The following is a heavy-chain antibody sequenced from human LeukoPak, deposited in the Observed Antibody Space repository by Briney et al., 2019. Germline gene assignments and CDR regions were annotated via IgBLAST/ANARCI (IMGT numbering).Heavy chain of an antibody. J-gene: IGHJ4*02. D-gene: IGHD2-2*01. CDR3: ARRRRGTTTSCSVDS. V-gene: IGHV4-30-4*01. CDR1: GGSITSGDYY. CDR2: IYYSGST. Sequence: SQTLSLTCTVSGGSITSGDYYWSWIRQPPGKGLEWIGYIYYSGSTYYNPSLKSRVTISVDTSNNQFSLKLSSVTAADTAVYYCARRRRGTTTSCSVDSWSQGTLVTVSS.